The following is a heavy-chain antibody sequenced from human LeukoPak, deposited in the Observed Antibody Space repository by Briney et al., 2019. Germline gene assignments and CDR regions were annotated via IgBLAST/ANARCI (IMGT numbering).Heavy chain of an antibody. CDR2: INQDGSEQ. CDR1: GCTFSDYW. Sequence: AGSLRLSCAASGCTFSDYWMSWVRQAPGQGLEWVAKINQDGSEQHFVDSVKGRFTISRDNAKNSLFLQMDSLRAGDTAVYYCTGGALDYWGQGALVTVSS. CDR3: TGGALDY. V-gene: IGHV3-7*04. J-gene: IGHJ4*02.